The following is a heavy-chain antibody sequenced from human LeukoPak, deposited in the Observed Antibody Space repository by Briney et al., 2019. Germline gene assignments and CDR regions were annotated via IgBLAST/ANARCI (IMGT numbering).Heavy chain of an antibody. D-gene: IGHD2-21*02. CDR1: GFTISGHA. Sequence: PGGSLRLSCVASGFTISGHAMNWVRQAPGKGLEWVAHINPDGRDTYYVDSVKGRFTISRDNAQNSMYLQMNSLRVEDTAVYYCTSWGDTTAEYFQRWGQGTLVTVSS. V-gene: IGHV3-7*01. CDR2: INPDGRDT. J-gene: IGHJ1*01. CDR3: TSWGDTTAEYFQR.